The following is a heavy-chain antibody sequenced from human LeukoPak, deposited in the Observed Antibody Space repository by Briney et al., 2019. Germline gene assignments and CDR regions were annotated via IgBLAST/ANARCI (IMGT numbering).Heavy chain of an antibody. CDR1: GGSFNGGSFY. CDR2: IYTSGST. CDR3: ARAMRVDRFFDY. D-gene: IGHD5-12*01. Sequence: SETRSPTCTVSGGSFNGGSFYWSGIRRPPGKGLEGVGRIYTSGSTNYNPSLKSRVTISVDTSKNQFSLQLTSVTAADTAVYYCARAMRVDRFFDYWGQGILVTVSS. V-gene: IGHV4-61*02. J-gene: IGHJ4*02.